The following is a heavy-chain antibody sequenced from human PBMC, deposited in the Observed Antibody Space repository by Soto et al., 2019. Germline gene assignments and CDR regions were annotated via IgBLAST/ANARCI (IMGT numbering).Heavy chain of an antibody. D-gene: IGHD3-9*01. J-gene: IGHJ2*01. CDR2: INDRGSI. CDR3: ARESHDILTGPPWVWYFDL. Sequence: QVQLQQWGAGPLRPLETLSLTCGVSGGSFSGYYWAWIRQSPGKGLEWIGEINDRGSINYNPSLKSRVSIYVDTSKNHYSLNLRSVTAADTAVYYCARESHDILTGPPWVWYFDLCGRGTLVTVSS. CDR1: GGSFSGYY. V-gene: IGHV4-34*01.